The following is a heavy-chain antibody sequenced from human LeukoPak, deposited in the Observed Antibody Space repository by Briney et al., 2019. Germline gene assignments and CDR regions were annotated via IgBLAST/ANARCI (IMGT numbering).Heavy chain of an antibody. V-gene: IGHV3-33*01. CDR3: ARNPERQQLVTFDY. J-gene: IGHJ4*02. CDR1: GFTFSSYG. CDR2: IWYDGSNK. Sequence: PGGSLRLSCAASGFTFSSYGMHWVRQAPGKGLEWVAVIWYDGSNKYYADSVKGRFTISRDNSKNTLYLQMNSLRAEDTAVYYCARNPERQQLVTFDYWGQGTLVTVSS. D-gene: IGHD6-13*01.